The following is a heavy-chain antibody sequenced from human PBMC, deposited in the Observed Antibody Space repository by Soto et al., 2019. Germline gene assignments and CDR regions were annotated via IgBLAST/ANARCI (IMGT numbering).Heavy chain of an antibody. Sequence: QVQLQESGPGLVKPSQTLSLTCTVSGGSISSGDDYWSRIRQAPRKGLEWIGYIYYSGSTYYNPSLKSRVTISVDTSKNHFSLKLSSVTAADTAVYYCARGMITVGMDVWGQGTTVTVSS. CDR2: IYYSGST. CDR3: ARGMITVGMDV. J-gene: IGHJ6*02. V-gene: IGHV4-30-4*01. CDR1: GGSISSGDDY. D-gene: IGHD3-16*01.